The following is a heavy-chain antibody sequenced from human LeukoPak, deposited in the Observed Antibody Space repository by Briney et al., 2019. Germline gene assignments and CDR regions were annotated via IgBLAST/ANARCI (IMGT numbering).Heavy chain of an antibody. Sequence: GGSLRLSCAASGFTFSSYAMSWVRQVPGKGLEWVSSLNSGDNTCVADSLKGRFTISRDNSKNTLYLQMSSLRPEDTALYYCAKGRTSSCYSSVDFWGRGTLVTVSS. J-gene: IGHJ4*02. CDR2: LNSGDNT. CDR3: AKGRTSSCYSSVDF. V-gene: IGHV3-23*01. CDR1: GFTFSSYA. D-gene: IGHD2-15*01.